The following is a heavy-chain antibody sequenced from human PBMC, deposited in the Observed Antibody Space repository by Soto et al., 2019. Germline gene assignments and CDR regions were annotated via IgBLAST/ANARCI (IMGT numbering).Heavy chain of an antibody. J-gene: IGHJ5*02. D-gene: IGHD1-26*01. V-gene: IGHV4-34*01. CDR2: INHSGST. Sequence: PSETLSLTCAVYGGSFIGYYWSWIRQPPGKGLEWIGEINHSGSTNYNPSLKSRVTISVDTSKNQFSLKLSSVTAADTAVYYCATQEVGGSYVYTFDPWGQGTLVTVSS. CDR3: ATQEVGGSYVYTFDP. CDR1: GGSFIGYY.